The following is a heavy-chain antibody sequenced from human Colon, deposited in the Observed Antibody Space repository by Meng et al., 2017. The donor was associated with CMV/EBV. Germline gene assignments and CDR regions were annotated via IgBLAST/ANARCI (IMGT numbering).Heavy chain of an antibody. Sequence: SETLSLTCTVSGSSISSYYWSWIRQSPGTGLEWIGHIYHTGITNYNPSLKSRDTISIDTSKNQYSLKLSSVTAADTAVYYCARDNGLRRVDSWGHGTPVTVSS. V-gene: IGHV4-59*01. D-gene: IGHD2-8*01. CDR2: IYHTGIT. J-gene: IGHJ5*01. CDR1: GSSISSYY. CDR3: ARDNGLRRVDS.